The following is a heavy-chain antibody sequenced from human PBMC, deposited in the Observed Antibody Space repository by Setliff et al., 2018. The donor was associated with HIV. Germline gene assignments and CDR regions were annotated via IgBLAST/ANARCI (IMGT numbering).Heavy chain of an antibody. Sequence: GASVKVSCKASGYTFTSYAIHWVRQAPGQRLEWMGWINVAKGNTKYSQDLQGRVTITRDTSARTAYMELNSLRSEDMAVYYCSRAPHEGWIWFGGGGFDILGQGTMVTVSS. CDR3: SRAPHEGWIWFGGGGFDI. V-gene: IGHV1-3*03. CDR2: INVAKGNT. CDR1: GYTFTSYA. D-gene: IGHD3-10*01. J-gene: IGHJ3*02.